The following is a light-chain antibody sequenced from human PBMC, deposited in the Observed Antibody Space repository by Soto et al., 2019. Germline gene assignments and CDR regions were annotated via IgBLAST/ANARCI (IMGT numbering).Light chain of an antibody. CDR1: QAISRA. CDR3: QLFNYCPIT. J-gene: IGKJ5*01. CDR2: DVS. V-gene: IGKV1-13*01. Sequence: AIQLTQSPSSLSASVGDRVTIPCRASQAISRALACYQQKPGKPPQLLIHDVSTLESGVPSRFSGSGSGTDLTLTISSLKPEDFATFYFQLFNYCPITFGPRTRLELK.